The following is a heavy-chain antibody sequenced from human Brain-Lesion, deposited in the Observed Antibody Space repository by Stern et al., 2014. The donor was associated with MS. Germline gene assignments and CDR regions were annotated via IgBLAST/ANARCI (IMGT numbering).Heavy chain of an antibody. CDR3: ATLSPGAGGNYYRHFDY. CDR1: GYTLTELS. Sequence: VQLLQPGAEVKKPGASVKVSCKVSGYTLTELSMHWVRQAPRKGLEWMGGFVPEDGETIYAQKFQGRVTMTEDTSTDTAYMELSSLRSEDTAVYYCATLSPGAGGNYYRHFDYWGQGTLVTVSS. CDR2: FVPEDGET. J-gene: IGHJ4*02. D-gene: IGHD1-26*01. V-gene: IGHV1-24*01.